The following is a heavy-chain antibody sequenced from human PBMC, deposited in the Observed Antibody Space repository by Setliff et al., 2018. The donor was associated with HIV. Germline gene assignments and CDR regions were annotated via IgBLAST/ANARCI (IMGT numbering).Heavy chain of an antibody. Sequence: PGESLKISCKGSRYSFTTYWIGWVRQVPGKGLEWMGVIYPGDSDAKYNPSFQDQVTISIDKSIDTAYLQWSSLKGSDTAMYYCARHGGVLMAQGHYFDYWGQGTLVTVSS. D-gene: IGHD2-8*01. CDR2: IYPGDSDA. V-gene: IGHV5-51*01. CDR1: RYSFTTYW. CDR3: ARHGGVLMAQGHYFDY. J-gene: IGHJ4*02.